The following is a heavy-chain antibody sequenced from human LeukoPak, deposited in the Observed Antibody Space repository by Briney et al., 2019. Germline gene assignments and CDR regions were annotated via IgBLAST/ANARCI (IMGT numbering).Heavy chain of an antibody. CDR1: GFTFSTYA. CDR3: ARYDFWSGHYYFDY. CDR2: IKQDGSDK. Sequence: GGSLRLSCAAPGFTFSTYAVSWVRQAPGKGLEWVGNIKQDGSDKNYVDSVKGRFTISRDNAKNSLYLQMNSLRAEDTAVYYCARYDFWSGHYYFDYWGQGTLVTVSS. J-gene: IGHJ4*02. V-gene: IGHV3-7*03. D-gene: IGHD3-3*01.